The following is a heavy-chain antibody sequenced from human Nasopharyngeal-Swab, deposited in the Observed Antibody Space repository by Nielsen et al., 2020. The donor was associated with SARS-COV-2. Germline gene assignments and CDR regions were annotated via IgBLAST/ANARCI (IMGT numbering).Heavy chain of an antibody. V-gene: IGHV3-23*01. CDR2: ISGSGGST. CDR1: GFTFSSYA. Sequence: GGSLRLSCAASGFTFSSYAMSWVRQAPGKGLEWVSAISGSGGSTYYADSVKGRFTISRDNSKNTLYLQMNSLRAEDTAVYYCAKFLSLGVVDYYYGMDVWGQGTTVTVSS. J-gene: IGHJ6*02. D-gene: IGHD3-3*01. CDR3: AKFLSLGVVDYYYGMDV.